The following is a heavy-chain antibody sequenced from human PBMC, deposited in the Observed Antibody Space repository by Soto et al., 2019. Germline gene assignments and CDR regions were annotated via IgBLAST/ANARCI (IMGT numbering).Heavy chain of an antibody. D-gene: IGHD1-1*01. J-gene: IGHJ5*01. V-gene: IGHV6-1*01. CDR1: GDSVSSNTAA. Sequence: PSQTLSLTCAISGDSVSSNTAAWNWIRQSPSRGLEWLGRTYYRSKWYDDYAESVSSRININPDTSKNQFSLHLNSVTPEDTAIYYCARIWFRHQVRWFHSWGQGTLVTVSS. CDR3: ARIWFRHQVRWFHS. CDR2: TYYRSKWYD.